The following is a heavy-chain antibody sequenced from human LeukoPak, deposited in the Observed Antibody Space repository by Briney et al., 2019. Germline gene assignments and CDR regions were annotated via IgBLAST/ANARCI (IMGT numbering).Heavy chain of an antibody. D-gene: IGHD1-1*01. CDR2: IYTSGST. Sequence: SETLSLTCTVSGGSISSYYWSWIRQPAGKGLEWIGRIYTSGSTNYNPSLKSRVTMSVDTSKNQFSLKLSSVAAADTTVYYCARESNWNDPFDIWGQGTMVTVSS. V-gene: IGHV4-4*07. J-gene: IGHJ3*02. CDR3: ARESNWNDPFDI. CDR1: GGSISSYY.